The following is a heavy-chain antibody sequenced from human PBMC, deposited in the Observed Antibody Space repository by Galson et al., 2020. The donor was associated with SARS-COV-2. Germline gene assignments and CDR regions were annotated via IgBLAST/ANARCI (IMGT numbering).Heavy chain of an antibody. CDR2: IYPGDSDT. J-gene: IGHJ5*02. V-gene: IGHV5-51*01. D-gene: IGHD6-13*01. CDR3: ARRITAAGTRWFDP. CDR1: GYSFTSYW. Sequence: GESLKISCKGSGYSFTSYWIGWVRQMPGKGLGWMGIIYPGDSDTRYSPSFQGQVTISVDKSINTAYLQWSSLKASDTAIYYCARRITAAGTRWFDPWGQETLVTVSS.